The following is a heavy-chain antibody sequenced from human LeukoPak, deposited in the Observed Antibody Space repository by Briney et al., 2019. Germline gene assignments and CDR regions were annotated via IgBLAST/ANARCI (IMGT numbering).Heavy chain of an antibody. Sequence: GGSLRLSCAASGFTFSSYWMYWVRQAPGKGLMYISRNNGDGSTTNYADVVKGRFTMSRDNVKNTLYLQMNSLRVEDTAVYYCARDPRNVGLAPWGQGTLVTVSS. V-gene: IGHV3-74*01. J-gene: IGHJ5*02. CDR2: NNGDGSTT. CDR3: ARDPRNVGLAP. CDR1: GFTFSSYW. D-gene: IGHD2-15*01.